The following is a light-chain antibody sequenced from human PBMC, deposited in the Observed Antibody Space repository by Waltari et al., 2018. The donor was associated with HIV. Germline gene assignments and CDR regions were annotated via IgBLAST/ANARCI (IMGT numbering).Light chain of an antibody. CDR3: YSRDSTTNHRV. CDR2: GKN. Sequence: SSELTQDPVVSVALGQTVPITCPGDSLSSYYATWYQQKPGQAPLLVFFGKNSRPSGIPDRFSGSNSRNKASLTITGAQAEDEADYYCYSRDSTTNHRVFGGGTKLTVL. V-gene: IGLV3-19*01. J-gene: IGLJ2*01. CDR1: SLSSYY.